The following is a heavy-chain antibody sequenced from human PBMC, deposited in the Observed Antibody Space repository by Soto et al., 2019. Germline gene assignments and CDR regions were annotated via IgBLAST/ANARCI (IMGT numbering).Heavy chain of an antibody. D-gene: IGHD3-10*01. CDR1: GGSISSGDYY. Sequence: SETLSLTCTVSGGSISSGDYYWSWIRQPPGKGLEWIGYIYYSGSTYYNPSLKSRVTISVDTSKNQFSLKLSSVTAADTAVYYCARDRLGLRFGYYYYGMDVWGQGTTVTVSS. V-gene: IGHV4-30-4*01. J-gene: IGHJ6*02. CDR2: IYYSGST. CDR3: ARDRLGLRFGYYYYGMDV.